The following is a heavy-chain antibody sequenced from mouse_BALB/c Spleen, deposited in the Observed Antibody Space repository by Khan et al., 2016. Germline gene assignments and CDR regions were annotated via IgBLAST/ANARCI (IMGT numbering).Heavy chain of an antibody. CDR1: GYTFTDYA. CDR3: ARGEAYDDYSLFAY. CDR2: ISPYSGDA. V-gene: IGHV1S137*01. J-gene: IGHJ3*01. D-gene: IGHD2-3*01. Sequence: QVQLKQSGAELVRPGVSVKISCKGSGYTFTDYAMHWVKQSHAKSLEWIGGISPYSGDATYNQKFKGKATMTVDKSSSTAYMELARLTSEDSAIYYCARGEAYDDYSLFAYWRQGTLVTVSA.